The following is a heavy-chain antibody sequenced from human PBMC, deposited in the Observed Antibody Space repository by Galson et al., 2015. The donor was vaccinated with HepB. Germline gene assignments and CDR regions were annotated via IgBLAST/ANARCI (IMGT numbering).Heavy chain of an antibody. D-gene: IGHD1-26*01. CDR1: GFTFSSYG. V-gene: IGHV3-30*18. CDR3: AKVARSYALDY. Sequence: SLRLSCAASGFTFSSYGMHWVRQAPGKGLEWVAVISYDGSNKYYADSVKGRFTISRDNSKNTLYLQMNNLRAEDTAVYYCAKVARSYALDYWGQGTLVTVSS. CDR2: ISYDGSNK. J-gene: IGHJ4*02.